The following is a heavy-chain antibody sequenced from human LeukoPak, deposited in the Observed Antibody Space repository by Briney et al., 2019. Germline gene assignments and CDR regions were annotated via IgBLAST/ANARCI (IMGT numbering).Heavy chain of an antibody. D-gene: IGHD3-10*01. CDR3: ARVGGDDIRRGELLLLRCYFDH. V-gene: IGHV1-69*06. J-gene: IGHJ4*02. Sequence: SVKVSCKTSGDTFNNYAHSWVRQAPGQGLEWMGGIIPFFGTTTFAQRFQGRLTITADKSTSTAYMELSGLRSEDTAVYYCARVGGDDIRRGELLLLRCYFDHWGQGTLVTVSS. CDR2: IIPFFGTT. CDR1: GDTFNNYA.